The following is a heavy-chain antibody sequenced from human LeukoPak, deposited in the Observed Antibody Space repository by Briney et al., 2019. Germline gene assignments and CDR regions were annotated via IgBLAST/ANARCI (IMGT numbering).Heavy chain of an antibody. CDR3: AREHYYDSSGYYSIRYYFDY. Sequence: GGSLRLSCAASGFTFSSYEMNWVRQAPGKGLEWVSYISSRGITIYYADSVRGRFAISRDNAKNSLYLQMNSLRAEDTAVYYCAREHYYDSSGYYSIRYYFDYWGQGTLVTVSS. V-gene: IGHV3-48*03. D-gene: IGHD3-22*01. J-gene: IGHJ4*02. CDR1: GFTFSSYE. CDR2: ISSRGITI.